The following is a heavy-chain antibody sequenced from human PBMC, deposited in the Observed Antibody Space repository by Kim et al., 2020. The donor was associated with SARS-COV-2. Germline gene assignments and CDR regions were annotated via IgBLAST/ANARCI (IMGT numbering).Heavy chain of an antibody. J-gene: IGHJ4*02. V-gene: IGHV3-48*02. D-gene: IGHD2-15*01. Sequence: IYYAASLKGRFTVSRDNARNSLFLQMNSLKDEDTAVYYCVRDDMVDLFFDYWGQGTLVSVSS. CDR2: I. CDR3: VRDDMVDLFFDY.